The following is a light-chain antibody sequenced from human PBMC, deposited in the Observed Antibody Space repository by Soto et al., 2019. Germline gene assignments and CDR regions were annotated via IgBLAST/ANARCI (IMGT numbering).Light chain of an antibody. Sequence: AIQMTQSPPSLSASFGDRVIITWRASQDIRVDVGWLQQRPGHAPNLLIYAASTLHTGVPSTFTGSGYGTDFNLTINDLQTEDVATYFCLQDYDFPYTFGQGTRLEIK. CDR3: LQDYDFPYT. V-gene: IGKV1-6*01. J-gene: IGKJ5*01. CDR1: QDIRVD. CDR2: AAS.